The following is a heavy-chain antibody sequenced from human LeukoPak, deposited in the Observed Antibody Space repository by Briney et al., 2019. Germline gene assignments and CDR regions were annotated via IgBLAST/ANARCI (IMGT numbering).Heavy chain of an antibody. CDR2: ISGSGGWT. J-gene: IGHJ4*02. CDR1: GFTFSSYA. CDR3: AKIRFLGTPGHTFDY. V-gene: IGHV3-23*01. D-gene: IGHD3-3*01. Sequence: GGSLRLSCAASGFTFSSYAMSWVRQAPGKGLEWVSAISGSGGWTYYADPVEGRFTISRDNSKNTLYLQMNSLRAEDTAVYYCAKIRFLGTPGHTFDYWGQGTLVTVSS.